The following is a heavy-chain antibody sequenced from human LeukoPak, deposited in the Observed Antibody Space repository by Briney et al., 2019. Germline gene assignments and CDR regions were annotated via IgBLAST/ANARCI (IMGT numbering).Heavy chain of an antibody. Sequence: ASVKVSCKASGYTFTSYDINWVRQATGQGLEWMGWMSPNSGNTGYAQKFQGRVTMTRNTSISTAYMELSSLRSEDTAVYYCARGRAFLNWFDPWGQGTLVTVSS. CDR3: ARGRAFLNWFDP. CDR1: GYTFTSYD. J-gene: IGHJ5*02. CDR2: MSPNSGNT. D-gene: IGHD3-3*01. V-gene: IGHV1-8*01.